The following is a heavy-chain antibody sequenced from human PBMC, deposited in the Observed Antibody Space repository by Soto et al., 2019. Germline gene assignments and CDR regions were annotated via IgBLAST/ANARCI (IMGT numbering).Heavy chain of an antibody. CDR3: ARHIYIVVAHRYYYGMDV. D-gene: IGHD2-15*01. CDR1: GGSFSGYY. CDR2: INHSGST. Sequence: SETLSITCAVYGGSFSGYYWSWIRQPPGKGLEWIGEINHSGSTNYNPSLKSRVTISVDTSKNQFSLKLSSVTAADTAVYYCARHIYIVVAHRYYYGMDVWGQGTXVTVSS. J-gene: IGHJ6*02. V-gene: IGHV4-34*01.